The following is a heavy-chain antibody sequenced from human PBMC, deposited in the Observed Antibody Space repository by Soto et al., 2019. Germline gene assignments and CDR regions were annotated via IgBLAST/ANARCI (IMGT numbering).Heavy chain of an antibody. CDR1: GFTFRSYS. CDR3: AREGPWSANADDMDV. D-gene: IGHD3-3*01. V-gene: IGHV3-48*02. CDR2: ISSSSGTI. J-gene: IGHJ6*02. Sequence: EVQLVESGGGLVQPGGSLRLSCVASGFTFRSYSLNWVRQAPGKGLEWVSYISSSSGTIYYADSVKGRFTISRDNAENSLYLQMNSLRDDDTAVYYCAREGPWSANADDMDVWGQGTTVTVSS.